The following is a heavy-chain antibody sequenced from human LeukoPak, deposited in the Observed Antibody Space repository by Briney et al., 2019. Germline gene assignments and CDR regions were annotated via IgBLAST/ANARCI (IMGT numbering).Heavy chain of an antibody. CDR1: GGSISSYP. V-gene: IGHV4-59*12. J-gene: IGHJ6*02. CDR2: IYYSGST. D-gene: IGHD3-10*01. Sequence: SETLSLTCTVSGGSISSYPWSWVRQAPGRGLEWIGYIYYSGSTTYNPSLKTRLTMSLDMSKNQFSLKLTSVTAADTAVYYCAGDYGSGSYRFDVWGQGTTVTVSS. CDR3: AGDYGSGSYRFDV.